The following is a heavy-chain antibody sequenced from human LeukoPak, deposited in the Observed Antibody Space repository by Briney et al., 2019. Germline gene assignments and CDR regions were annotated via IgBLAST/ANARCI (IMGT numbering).Heavy chain of an antibody. V-gene: IGHV3-23*01. CDR2: ITGSGSEI. CDR1: GFTFSRYA. D-gene: IGHD3-10*01. CDR3: AKDRFGSGGPNWFGP. J-gene: IGHJ5*02. Sequence: GWSLRLSCAGSGFTFSRYAMSWVRHVPGKGLEWVSAITGSGSEIFSTDSVKGRFTISRDNAKNTLYLQMNNLRAEDTAIYYCAKDRFGSGGPNWFGPWGQGTLVTVSS.